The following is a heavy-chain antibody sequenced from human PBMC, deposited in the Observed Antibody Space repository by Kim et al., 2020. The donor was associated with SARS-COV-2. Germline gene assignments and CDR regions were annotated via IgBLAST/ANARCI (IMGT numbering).Heavy chain of an antibody. CDR2: ISYDGSNK. D-gene: IGHD3-10*01. CDR1: GFTFSSYA. V-gene: IGHV3-30*04. J-gene: IGHJ4*03. Sequence: GGSLRLSCAASGFTFSSYAMHWVRQAPGKGLEWVAVISYDGSNKYYADSVKGRFTISRDNSKNTLYLQMNSLRAEDTAVYYCAREDRWFGELYGYFDYWG. CDR3: AREDRWFGELYGYFDY.